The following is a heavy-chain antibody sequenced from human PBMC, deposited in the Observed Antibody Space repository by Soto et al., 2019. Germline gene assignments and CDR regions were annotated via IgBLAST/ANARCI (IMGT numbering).Heavy chain of an antibody. J-gene: IGHJ6*02. CDR2: ISYDGSSK. CDR3: AKEISAGYYYYYGMDV. D-gene: IGHD1-1*01. V-gene: IGHV3-30*18. Sequence: QVQLVESGGGVVQPGRSLRLSCAASGFTFSSYGMHWVRQAPGKGLEWVAVISYDGSSKYYADSVKGRFTISRDNSKNTLYLQMNSLRAEDTAVYYCAKEISAGYYYYYGMDVWGQGTTVTVSS. CDR1: GFTFSSYG.